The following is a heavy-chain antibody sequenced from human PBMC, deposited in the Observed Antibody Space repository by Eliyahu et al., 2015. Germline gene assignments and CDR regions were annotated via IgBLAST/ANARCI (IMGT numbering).Heavy chain of an antibody. CDR3: ARQYNWNDVDGAFDI. Sequence: QVQLVQSGAEVKKPGASVKVSCKASGYTFTGYYMHWVRQAPGQGLDWLGWINPHSGTTNYAQKFQGRVTMTRDTSISTVYMELSRLTSDDTAVYYCARQYNWNDVDGAFDIWGQGTMVTVSS. D-gene: IGHD1-20*01. CDR1: GYTFTGYY. CDR2: INPHSGTT. J-gene: IGHJ3*02. V-gene: IGHV1-2*02.